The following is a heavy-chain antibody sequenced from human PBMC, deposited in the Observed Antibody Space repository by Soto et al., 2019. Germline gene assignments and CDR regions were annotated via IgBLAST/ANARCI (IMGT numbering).Heavy chain of an antibody. V-gene: IGHV4-31*03. CDR1: GGSISSGGYY. Sequence: PSETLSLTCTVSGGSISSGGYYWSWIRQHPGKGLEWIGYIYYSGSTYYNPSLKSRVTISVDTSKNQFSLKLSSVTAADTAVYYCARAIEKDIVLVPAAPDYYYYGMDVWGQGTTVTVSS. J-gene: IGHJ6*02. CDR3: ARAIEKDIVLVPAAPDYYYYGMDV. D-gene: IGHD2-2*01. CDR2: IYYSGST.